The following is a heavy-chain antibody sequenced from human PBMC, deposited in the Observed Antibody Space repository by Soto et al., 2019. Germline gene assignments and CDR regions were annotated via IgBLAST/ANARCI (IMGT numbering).Heavy chain of an antibody. CDR3: ARYRDLGYYYYGTDV. CDR1: GFTFSSYA. Sequence: EVQLLESGGGLVQPGGSLRLSCAASGFTFSSYAMSWVRQAPGKGLEWVSAISGSGGSTYYADSVKGRFTISRDNSKNTLYLQMNSLRAEDTAVYYCARYRDLGYYYYGTDVWGQGTTVTVSS. V-gene: IGHV3-23*01. D-gene: IGHD5-18*01. CDR2: ISGSGGST. J-gene: IGHJ6*02.